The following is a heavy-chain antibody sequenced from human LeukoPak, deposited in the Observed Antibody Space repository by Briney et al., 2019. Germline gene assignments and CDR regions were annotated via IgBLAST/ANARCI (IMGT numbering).Heavy chain of an antibody. CDR1: GGTFSSYA. J-gene: IGHJ4*02. CDR2: IIPIFGTA. D-gene: IGHD2-15*01. Sequence: ASVKVSCKASGGTFSSYAISWVRQAPGQGLEWMGRIIPIFGTANYAQKFQGRVTITTDESTSTAYMELSSLRSEDTAVYYCARDPSVVAATPVDYWGQGTLVTVSS. CDR3: ARDPSVVAATPVDY. V-gene: IGHV1-69*05.